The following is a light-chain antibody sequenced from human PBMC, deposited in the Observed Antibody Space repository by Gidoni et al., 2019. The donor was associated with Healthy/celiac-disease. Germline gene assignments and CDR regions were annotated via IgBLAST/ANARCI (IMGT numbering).Light chain of an antibody. Sequence: DIQMTQSTSSLSASVGDRVTITCQASQDINNYLNCYQQKPGKAPKLLIYDASNLETGVPSRFSGSGSGTDFTFTISSLQLEDIATYYCQQYDDLLLTFGGGTKVEIK. V-gene: IGKV1-33*01. CDR2: DAS. CDR3: QQYDDLLLT. CDR1: QDINNY. J-gene: IGKJ4*01.